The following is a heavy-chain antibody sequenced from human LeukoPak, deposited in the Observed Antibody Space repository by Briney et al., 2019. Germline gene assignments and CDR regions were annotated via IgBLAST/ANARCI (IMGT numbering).Heavy chain of an antibody. V-gene: IGHV1-69*13. CDR2: IIPIFGTA. J-gene: IGHJ3*02. CDR3: ASYFTATPI. Sequence: SVKVSCKASGYTFTSYYMHWVRQAPGQGLEWMGGIIPIFGTANYAQKFQGRVTITADESTSTAYMELSSLRSEDTAVYYCASYFTATPIWGQGTMVTVSS. CDR1: GYTFTSYY. D-gene: IGHD6-25*01.